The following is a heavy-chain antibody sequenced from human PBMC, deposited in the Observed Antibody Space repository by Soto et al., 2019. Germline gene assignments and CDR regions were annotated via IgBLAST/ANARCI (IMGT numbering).Heavy chain of an antibody. Sequence: EVQLVESGGGLIQPGGSLRLSCAASGFIVSSNSMSWVRQAPGKGLEWVSLIYSAGSTYYADSVKGRFTISRDNSKNTLYLQMNSLRAEDTAVYYCARVLFRGLDVWDQGTTVTVSS. D-gene: IGHD3-10*01. J-gene: IGHJ6*02. CDR3: ARVLFRGLDV. CDR1: GFIVSSNS. CDR2: IYSAGST. V-gene: IGHV3-53*01.